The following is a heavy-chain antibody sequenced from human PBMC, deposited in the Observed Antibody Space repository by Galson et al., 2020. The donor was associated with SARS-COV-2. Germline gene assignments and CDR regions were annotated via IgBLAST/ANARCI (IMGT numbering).Heavy chain of an antibody. D-gene: IGHD5-18*01. CDR3: ARGVRIQLWLPYYYYYGMDG. CDR2: INHSGST. V-gene: IGHV4-34*01. J-gene: IGHJ6*02. CDR1: GGSFSGYY. Sequence: SETLSLTCAVYGGSFSGYYWSWIRQPPGKGLEWIGEINHSGSTNYNPSLKSRVTISVDTSKNQFSLKLSSVTAADTAVYYCARGVRIQLWLPYYYYYGMDGWGQGTTVTVSS.